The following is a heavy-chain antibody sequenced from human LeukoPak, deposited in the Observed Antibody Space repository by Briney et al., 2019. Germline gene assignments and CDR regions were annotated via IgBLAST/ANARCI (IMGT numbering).Heavy chain of an antibody. J-gene: IGHJ6*02. CDR1: GFTVNSNS. V-gene: IGHV3-53*01. Sequence: PGRSLRLSCAASGFTVNSNSMSWVRQATGKGLECVAAIYSGDSTYYPDSVKGRFSISRDNSKNTLYLQMSSLRAEDTAIYYCVGRPYYYYGMDVWGQGTTVTVSS. CDR3: VGRPYYYYGMDV. CDR2: IYSGDST.